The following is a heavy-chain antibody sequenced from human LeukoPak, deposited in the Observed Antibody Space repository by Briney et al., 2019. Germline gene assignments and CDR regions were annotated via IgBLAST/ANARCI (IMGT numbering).Heavy chain of an antibody. CDR3: AKARVPGGQWLASY. V-gene: IGHV3-23*01. Sequence: GGSLRLSCAASGFTFSSYAMNWVRQAPGKGLEWVSAISGSGGSTYYTDSVKGRFTISRDNSKNTLYLQMNSLRAEDTAVYYCAKARVPGGQWLASYWGQGTLVTVSS. CDR1: GFTFSSYA. D-gene: IGHD6-19*01. CDR2: ISGSGGST. J-gene: IGHJ4*02.